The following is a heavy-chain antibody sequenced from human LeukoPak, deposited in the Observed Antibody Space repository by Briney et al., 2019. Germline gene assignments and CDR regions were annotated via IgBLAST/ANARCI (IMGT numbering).Heavy chain of an antibody. Sequence: ASVKVSCKASGYTFTDYHIHWVRQAPGQGPEWMGWIHPNIGVRNYAQKFEGRVTMSRDTSISTVYMELSSLRSDDTAMYYCARLTGGSETNWGQGTLVTVSA. CDR3: ARLTGGSETN. V-gene: IGHV1-2*02. CDR1: GYTFTDYH. D-gene: IGHD1-14*01. CDR2: IHPNIGVR. J-gene: IGHJ4*02.